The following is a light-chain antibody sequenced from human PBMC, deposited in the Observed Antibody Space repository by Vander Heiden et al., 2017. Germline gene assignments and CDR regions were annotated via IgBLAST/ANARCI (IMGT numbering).Light chain of an antibody. CDR3: QQYGSSPLT. CDR2: GAS. CDR1: QSVSSSY. Sequence: EIVLTPSPATLPSSPGERDILSCRASQSVSSSYLAWYQQKPGQAPRLLIYGASSRATGIPDRFSGSGSGTDFTLTISRLEPEDFAVYYCQQYGSSPLTFGGGTKVEIK. J-gene: IGKJ4*01. V-gene: IGKV3-20*01.